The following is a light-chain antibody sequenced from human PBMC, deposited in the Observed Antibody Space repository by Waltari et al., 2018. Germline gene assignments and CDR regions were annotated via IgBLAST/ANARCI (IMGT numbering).Light chain of an antibody. CDR2: DAF. CDR3: QQFDNLPLT. V-gene: IGKV1-33*01. CDR1: QDITNC. Sequence: DIQMTQSPSSLSAFVGERVTITCQASQDITNCLNWYQQKPGKAPKLLICDAFNLQSGVPIRFRGRGSGTNFTFTISALQPEDTATYFCQQFDNLPLTFGGGTKVEI. J-gene: IGKJ4*01.